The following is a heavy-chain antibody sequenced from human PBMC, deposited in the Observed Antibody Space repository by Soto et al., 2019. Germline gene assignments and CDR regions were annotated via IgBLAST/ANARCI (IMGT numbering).Heavy chain of an antibody. CDR1: GDSVSSNSAA. Sequence: PSQTLSLTCAISGDSVSSNSAAWNWIRQSPSRGLEWLGRTYYRSKWYNDYAVSVKSRITINPDTSKNQSSLQLNSVTPEDTAVYYCARVEAGAGYYYYGMDVWGQGTTVTVSS. CDR3: ARVEAGAGYYYYGMDV. V-gene: IGHV6-1*01. CDR2: TYYRSKWYN. D-gene: IGHD6-13*01. J-gene: IGHJ6*02.